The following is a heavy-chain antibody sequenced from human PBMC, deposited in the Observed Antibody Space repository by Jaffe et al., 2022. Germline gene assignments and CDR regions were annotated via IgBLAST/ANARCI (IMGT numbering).Heavy chain of an antibody. J-gene: IGHJ4*02. CDR3: ARDMSGSGSYYAWFDY. CDR1: GGSISSYY. V-gene: IGHV4-59*01. CDR2: IYYSGST. D-gene: IGHD3-10*01. Sequence: QVQLQESGPGLVKPSETLSLTCTVSGGSISSYYWSWIRQPPGKGLEWIGYIYYSGSTNYNPSLKSRVTISVDTSKNQFSLKLSSVTAADTAVYYCARDMSGSGSYYAWFDYWGQGTLVTVSS.